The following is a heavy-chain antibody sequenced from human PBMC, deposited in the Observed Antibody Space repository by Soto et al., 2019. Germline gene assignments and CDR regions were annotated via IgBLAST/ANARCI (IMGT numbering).Heavy chain of an antibody. D-gene: IGHD6-6*01. Sequence: PGGSLRLSCAASGFTFSSYWMHWVRQAPGKGLVWVSRINSDGSSTSYADSVKGRFTISGDNAKNTLYLQMNSLRAEDTAVYYCARDSSSEGMDVWGQGTTVTVSS. CDR3: ARDSSSEGMDV. CDR1: GFTFSSYW. CDR2: INSDGSST. V-gene: IGHV3-74*01. J-gene: IGHJ6*02.